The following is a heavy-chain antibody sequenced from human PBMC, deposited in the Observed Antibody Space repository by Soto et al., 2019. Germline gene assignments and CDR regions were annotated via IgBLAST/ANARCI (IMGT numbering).Heavy chain of an antibody. J-gene: IGHJ4*02. V-gene: IGHV3-30-3*01. CDR3: ARASAAVSGHFDY. Sequence: HPGGSLRLSCAASGFTYSSFTVHWVRQAPGKGLEWVSAISYDGSNKYYADSVKGRLTISRDNSKNTLYLQMNSLTAEDTAVYYCARASAAVSGHFDYWGQGTLVTVSS. CDR2: ISYDGSNK. D-gene: IGHD6-19*01. CDR1: GFTYSSFT.